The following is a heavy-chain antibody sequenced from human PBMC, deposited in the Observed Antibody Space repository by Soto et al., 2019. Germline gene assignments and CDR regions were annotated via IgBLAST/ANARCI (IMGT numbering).Heavy chain of an antibody. V-gene: IGHV4-39*01. CDR2: IYYSGST. J-gene: IGHJ4*02. D-gene: IGHD5-18*01. CDR3: ARQGLIGGYSSGRNFDY. CDR1: GGSISSSSYY. Sequence: PSETLSLTCTVSGGSISSSSYYWGWIRQPPGKGLEWIGSIYYSGSTYYNPSLKSRVTISVDTSKNQFSLKLSSVTAADTAVYYCARQGLIGGYSSGRNFDYWGQGTLVTVSS.